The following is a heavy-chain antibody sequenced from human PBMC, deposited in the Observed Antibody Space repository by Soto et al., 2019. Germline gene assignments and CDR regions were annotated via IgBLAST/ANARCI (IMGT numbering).Heavy chain of an antibody. CDR1: GYTFTEYG. V-gene: IGHV1-3*04. CDR3: ARGSLYDYIWGSYRYDDWFDP. CDR2: IKTYNGNT. D-gene: IGHD3-16*02. J-gene: IGHJ5*02. Sequence: ASVKVSCKASGYTFTEYGMHWGRPAPGQKNEGMGWIKTYNGNTKYAQKVQGRVTITRDTSTSTAYMELRSLRSDDTAVYYCARGSLYDYIWGSYRYDDWFDPWGQGTLVTVSS.